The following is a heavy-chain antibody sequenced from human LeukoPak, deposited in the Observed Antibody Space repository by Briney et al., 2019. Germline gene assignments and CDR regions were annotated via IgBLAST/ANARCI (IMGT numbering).Heavy chain of an antibody. D-gene: IGHD1-26*01. V-gene: IGHV3-74*01. CDR1: GFPFSSYA. CDR2: IHGDGDNI. J-gene: IGHJ5*02. CDR3: ARAQVGAPTDL. Sequence: GGSLRLSCAASGFPFSSYAMYWVRQAPGKGLVWVARIHGDGDNISYADSVRGRFTISRDNAKVTLYLHMNSLRPEDTAVYYCARAQVGAPTDLWGQGTLVTVSS.